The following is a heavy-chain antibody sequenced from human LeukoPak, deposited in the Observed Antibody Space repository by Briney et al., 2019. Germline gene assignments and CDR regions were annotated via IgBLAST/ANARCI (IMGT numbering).Heavy chain of an antibody. CDR2: ISSSSSYI. CDR1: GFTFSSYS. D-gene: IGHD4-11*01. J-gene: IGHJ4*02. CDR3: ARGSESPIVDYSNLPLDY. Sequence: PGGSLRLSCAASGFTFSSYSMNWVRQAPGKGLEWVSSISSSSSYIYYADSVKGRFTISRDNAKNSLYLQMNSLRAEDTAVYYCARGSESPIVDYSNLPLDYWGQGTLVTVSS. V-gene: IGHV3-21*01.